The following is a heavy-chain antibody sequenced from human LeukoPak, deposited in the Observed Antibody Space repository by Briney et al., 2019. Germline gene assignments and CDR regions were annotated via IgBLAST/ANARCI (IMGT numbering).Heavy chain of an antibody. Sequence: SETLSLTCTVSGGSVSSGSYYWSWIRQPPGTGLEWIGYIYYSGSTNYNPSLKSRVTISVDTSKNQFSLKLSSVTAADAAVYYCACRYCSGGSCYLDAFDIWGQGTMVTVSS. J-gene: IGHJ3*02. CDR3: ACRYCSGGSCYLDAFDI. CDR1: GGSVSSGSYY. V-gene: IGHV4-61*01. D-gene: IGHD2-15*01. CDR2: IYYSGST.